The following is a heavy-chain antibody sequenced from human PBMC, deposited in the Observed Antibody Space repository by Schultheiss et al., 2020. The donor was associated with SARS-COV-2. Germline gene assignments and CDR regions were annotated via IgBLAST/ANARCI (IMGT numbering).Heavy chain of an antibody. CDR2: IYYSGDT. CDR3: ASTSDIVVAVATT. J-gene: IGHJ1*01. Sequence: SETLSLTCTVSGGSISSGSYYWSWLRQSPERGLEWIGYIYYSGDTSYNPSLKSRVTISGDTSKNQFSLKLRSVTATDTAVYYCASTSDIVVAVATTWGQGTLVTVSS. V-gene: IGHV4-31*03. D-gene: IGHD2-15*01. CDR1: GGSISSGSYY.